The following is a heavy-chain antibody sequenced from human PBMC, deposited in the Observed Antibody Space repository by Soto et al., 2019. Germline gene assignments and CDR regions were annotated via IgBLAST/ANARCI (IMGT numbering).Heavy chain of an antibody. J-gene: IGHJ6*02. Sequence: SETLSLTCTVSGGSISSYYWSWIRQPPGKGLEWIGYIYYSGSTNYNPSLKSRVTISVDTSKNQFSLKLSSVTAADTAVYYCARDSEVVAAAGYYYYGMDVWGQGTTVTVSS. CDR3: ARDSEVVAAAGYYYYGMDV. CDR1: GGSISSYY. V-gene: IGHV4-59*01. D-gene: IGHD6-13*01. CDR2: IYYSGST.